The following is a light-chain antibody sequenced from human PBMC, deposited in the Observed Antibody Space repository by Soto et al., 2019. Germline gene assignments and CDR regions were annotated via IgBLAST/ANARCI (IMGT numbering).Light chain of an antibody. J-gene: IGKJ4*01. V-gene: IGKV3-20*01. CDR2: GAS. Sequence: EIVLTQSPGTLSLSPVERVTLSCRASQSVSSSYLAWYQQKPGQAPRLLIYGASSRATGIPDRFSGSGSGADFTLTISRLEPEDFAVYYCQQYGGSPLTFGGGTKVEIK. CDR3: QQYGGSPLT. CDR1: QSVSSSY.